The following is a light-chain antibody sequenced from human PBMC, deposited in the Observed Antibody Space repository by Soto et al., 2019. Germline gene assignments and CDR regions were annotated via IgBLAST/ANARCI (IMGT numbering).Light chain of an antibody. J-gene: IGKJ1*01. Sequence: DIVMTQSPATLTVSPGERANLSWRASQSVGSKLAWYQQKPGQAPRLLIYGASTRATGIPARFTGSGSGTEFALTISSLQSEDFAVYYCQQYGSSTGTFGQGTKVDIK. CDR3: QQYGSSTGT. CDR2: GAS. CDR1: QSVGSK. V-gene: IGKV3-15*01.